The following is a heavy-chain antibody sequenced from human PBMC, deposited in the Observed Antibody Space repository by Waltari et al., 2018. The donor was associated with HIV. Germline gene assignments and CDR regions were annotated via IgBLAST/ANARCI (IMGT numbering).Heavy chain of an antibody. CDR2: ISGSGADA. CDR3: AKAFSDNTAYYYDF. D-gene: IGHD3-22*01. J-gene: IGHJ4*02. Sequence: EVQLLESGGGLVQPGGSRRLSFAASGVAYVSSSMTWVRQSPGRGLEWVSAISGSGADAFYADSVKGRFSISRDNSKNTVYLQMNNLRAADTAIYYCAKAFSDNTAYYYDFWGRGTRVTVAS. CDR1: GVAYVSSS. V-gene: IGHV3-23*01.